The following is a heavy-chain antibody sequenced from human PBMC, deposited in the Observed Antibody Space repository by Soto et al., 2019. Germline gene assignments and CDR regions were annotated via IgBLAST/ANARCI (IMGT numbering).Heavy chain of an antibody. CDR2: FIPVYRTL. V-gene: IGHV1-69*13. CDR1: GGSFGKSA. Sequence: GASVKVSCKASGGSFGKSAINWVRQTPGQGLEWLGGFIPVYRTLNYAQKFQGRVTITADESTGTAYMTLSSLASDDTAVYYCATGVIRIGYFPVDSWGQGTRVPVYS. CDR3: ATGVIRIGYFPVDS. J-gene: IGHJ4*02. D-gene: IGHD3-3*01.